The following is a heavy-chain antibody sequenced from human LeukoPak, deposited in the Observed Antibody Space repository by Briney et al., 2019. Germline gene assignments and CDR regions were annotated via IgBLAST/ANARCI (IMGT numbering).Heavy chain of an antibody. CDR2: INPNSGGT. CDR3: ARDGDIVATMLNWFDR. J-gene: IGHJ5*02. CDR1: GYTFTGYY. V-gene: IGHV1-2*02. D-gene: IGHD5-12*01. Sequence: ASVKVSCKASGYTFTGYYMHWVRQAPGQGLEWMGWINPNSGGTNYAQKFQGRVTMTRDTSISTAYMELSRLRSDDTAVYYCARDGDIVATMLNWFDRWGQGTLVTVSS.